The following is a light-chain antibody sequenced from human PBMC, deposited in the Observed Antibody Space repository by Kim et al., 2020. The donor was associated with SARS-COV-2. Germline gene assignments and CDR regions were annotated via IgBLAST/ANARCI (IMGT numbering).Light chain of an antibody. Sequence: GQSITISCTGTRSDVRNYNLVSWYQQHPGSVPKLMIYEVSKRPSGVSNRVSGSKSGNTASLTISGLQVEDEADYYGCSYAGSSTYVFGTGTKVTVL. V-gene: IGLV2-23*02. J-gene: IGLJ1*01. CDR3: CSYAGSSTYV. CDR1: RSDVRNYNL. CDR2: EVS.